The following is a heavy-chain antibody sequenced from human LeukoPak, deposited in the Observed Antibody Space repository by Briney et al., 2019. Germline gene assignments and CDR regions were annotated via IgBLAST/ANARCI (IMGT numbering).Heavy chain of an antibody. V-gene: IGHV3-23*01. CDR2: ISGSGDST. CDR3: AKDYSSGWYDFDY. CDR1: GFTFSSYV. J-gene: IGHJ4*02. D-gene: IGHD6-19*01. Sequence: TGGSLRLSCAASGFTFSSYVMSWVRQAPGKGLEWVSSISGSGDSTYYADSVKGRFTISRDNSKNTLYLQMNSLRAEDTAVYYCAKDYSSGWYDFDYWGQGTLVTVSS.